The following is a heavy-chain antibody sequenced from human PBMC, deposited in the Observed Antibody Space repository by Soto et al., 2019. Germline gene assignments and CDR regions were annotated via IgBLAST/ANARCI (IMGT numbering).Heavy chain of an antibody. CDR3: ARQPTTGDTDLWFDP. J-gene: IGHJ5*02. D-gene: IGHD2-21*01. Sequence: SETLSLTCNVSGGSISTSRSYWAWIRQPPGKGLEWLANIFYSGSTYYNPSLASRVTVSVDTSKNKFSLKLRSVTAADMAVYYCARQPTTGDTDLWFDPWGQGTLVTVSS. V-gene: IGHV4-39*01. CDR1: GGSISTSRSY. CDR2: IFYSGST.